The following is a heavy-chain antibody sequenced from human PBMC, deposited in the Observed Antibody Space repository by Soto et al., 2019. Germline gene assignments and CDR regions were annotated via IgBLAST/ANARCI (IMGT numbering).Heavy chain of an antibody. J-gene: IGHJ5*02. CDR1: GGSFSGYY. CDR2: INWNGGRI. D-gene: IGHD6-19*01. V-gene: IGHV3-20*01. CDR3: AISGKWLEVPYNWFDP. Sequence: PSETLSLTCAVYGGSFSGYYWSWIRQPPGKGLEWVSGINWNGGRIGYADSVKGRFTISRDNAKKSLYLQMNSLRAEDTALYHRAISGKWLEVPYNWFDPWGQAIQVTVCS.